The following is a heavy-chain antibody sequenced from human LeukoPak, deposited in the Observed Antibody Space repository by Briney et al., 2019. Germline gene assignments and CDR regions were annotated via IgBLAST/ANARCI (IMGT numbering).Heavy chain of an antibody. D-gene: IGHD5-12*01. CDR2: IYYRGST. V-gene: IGHV4-59*11. J-gene: IGHJ5*02. CDR3: ARDLISEYSRSHSHFDP. Sequence: PSETLSLTCTVSGGSISGHYWSWIRQPPGKGLEWIGYIYYRGSTSYNPSLKGRVTISVDTSKNQFSLDLSSVTAADTAVYYCARDLISEYSRSHSHFDPWGQGTLVTVSS. CDR1: GGSISGHY.